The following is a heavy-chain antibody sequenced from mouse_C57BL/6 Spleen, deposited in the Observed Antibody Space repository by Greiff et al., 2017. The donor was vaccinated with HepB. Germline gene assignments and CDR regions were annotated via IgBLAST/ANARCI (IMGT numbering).Heavy chain of an antibody. CDR1: GYTFTSYW. CDR2: IDPSDSYT. V-gene: IGHV1-59*01. D-gene: IGHD2-13*01. CDR3: ARMTTGDY. Sequence: VQLQQSGAELVRPGTSVKLSCKASGYTFTSYWMHWVKQRPGQGLEWIGVIDPSDSYTNYNQKFKGKATLTVDTSSSTAYMQLSSLTSEDSAVYYCARMTTGDYWGQGTTLTVSS. J-gene: IGHJ2*01.